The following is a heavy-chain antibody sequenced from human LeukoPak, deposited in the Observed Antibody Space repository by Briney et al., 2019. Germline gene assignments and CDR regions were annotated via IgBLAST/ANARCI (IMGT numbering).Heavy chain of an antibody. D-gene: IGHD4-23*01. V-gene: IGHV3-74*01. Sequence: PGGSLRLSCAASGFTLSTYWMDWVRQAPGKGLVWVSRINSDESSTTYAASVKGRFTISRDNAKNTLYLQMNRLRADDTAVYYCASGSFYGGVAFDYWGQGTLVTVSS. CDR3: ASGSFYGGVAFDY. CDR2: INSDESST. J-gene: IGHJ4*02. CDR1: GFTLSTYW.